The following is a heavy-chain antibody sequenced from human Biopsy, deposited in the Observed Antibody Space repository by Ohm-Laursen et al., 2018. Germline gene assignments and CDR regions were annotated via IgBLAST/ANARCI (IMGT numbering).Heavy chain of an antibody. J-gene: IGHJ5*02. V-gene: IGHV1-69*06. CDR3: ARGLGGYDYWYFDL. Sequence: ASVKVSCKTSGYTFTSYEINWLRQAPGQGLQWMGGIMSLYNTTNYAQKFWDRITVTADKSTNTVYMTLSSLTSEDTAVYLCARGLGGYDYWYFDLWGQGTLVTVSS. CDR1: GYTFTSYE. D-gene: IGHD5-12*01. CDR2: IMSLYNTT.